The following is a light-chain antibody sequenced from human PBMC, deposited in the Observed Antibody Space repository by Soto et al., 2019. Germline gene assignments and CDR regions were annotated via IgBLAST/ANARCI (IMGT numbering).Light chain of an antibody. CDR2: AAS. CDR1: QSITNY. V-gene: IGKV1-39*01. Sequence: DIHMSLSHSALSAPVGDTVTITCRASQSITNYLNWYQHKPGKAPRLLIYAASRLQSGVPARFSGSGAETDFTLTITSLQPEDFGIYYCQQSYATVRTFGGGTKVDIK. CDR3: QQSYATVRT. J-gene: IGKJ4*01.